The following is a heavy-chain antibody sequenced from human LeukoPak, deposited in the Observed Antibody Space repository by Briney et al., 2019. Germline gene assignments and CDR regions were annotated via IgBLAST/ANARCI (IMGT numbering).Heavy chain of an antibody. CDR1: GYTFTSYY. D-gene: IGHD3-22*01. Sequence: ASVKVSCKASGYTFTSYYMHWVRQAPGQGLEWMGIINPSGGSTSYAQKFHGRVAMTRDTSTSTVYMELSSLRSEDTAVYYCARSSGYYYFRGAFDIWGQGTMVTVSS. CDR3: ARSSGYYYFRGAFDI. CDR2: INPSGGST. J-gene: IGHJ3*02. V-gene: IGHV1-46*01.